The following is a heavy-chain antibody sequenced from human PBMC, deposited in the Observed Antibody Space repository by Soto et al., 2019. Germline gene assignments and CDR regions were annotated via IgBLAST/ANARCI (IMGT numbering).Heavy chain of an antibody. V-gene: IGHV1-3*05. Sequence: QVQLVQSGAEEKKPGASVKVSCKASGDTFTTYAMHWVRQPPGQRLEWMGWINAGNGNTKYSQKFQGRVTITRDTSASTAYMELSSLRSEDTAVYYCARLGLSGSYYFEREDYWGQGTLVTVSS. J-gene: IGHJ4*02. CDR1: GDTFTTYA. CDR2: INAGNGNT. CDR3: ARLGLSGSYYFEREDY. D-gene: IGHD1-26*01.